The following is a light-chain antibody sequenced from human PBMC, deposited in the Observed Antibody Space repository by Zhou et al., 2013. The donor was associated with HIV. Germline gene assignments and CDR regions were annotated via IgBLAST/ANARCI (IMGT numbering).Light chain of an antibody. CDR3: QQYNSWPPLT. V-gene: IGKV3-15*01. CDR1: QSVSSN. CDR2: DAS. Sequence: EIVLTQSPGTLSLSPGERATLSCRASQSVSSNLAWYQQKPGQAPRLLIHDASTRATGIPARFSGSGSGTEFTLTITSLQSDDFATYYCQQYNSWPPLTFGGGTKVEI. J-gene: IGKJ4*01.